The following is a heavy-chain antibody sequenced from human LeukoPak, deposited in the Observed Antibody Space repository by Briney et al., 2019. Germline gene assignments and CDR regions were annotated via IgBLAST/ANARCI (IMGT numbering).Heavy chain of an antibody. CDR3: ARGGDIRLLDY. D-gene: IGHD5-12*01. V-gene: IGHV3-74*01. CDR1: GFTFSSYW. CDR2: INSDGSST. Sequence: GGSLRLSCAASGFTFSSYWMHWVRQAPGKGLVWVSRINSDGSSTSYADSVKGRFTISRDNAKNTLYLQMNSLRAEDTAVYYCARGGDIRLLDYWGQGTLVTVSS. J-gene: IGHJ4*02.